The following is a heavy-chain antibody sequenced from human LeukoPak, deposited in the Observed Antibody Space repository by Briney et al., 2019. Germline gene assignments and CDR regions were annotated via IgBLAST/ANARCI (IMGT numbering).Heavy chain of an antibody. J-gene: IGHJ4*02. D-gene: IGHD3-22*01. Sequence: SETLSLTCAVYGGSFSGYYWSWIRQPPGKGLEWIGEINHSGSTNYNPPLKSRVTISVDTSKNQFSLKLSSVTAADTAVYYCARGLNYYDSSGYYGFDYWGQGTLVTVSS. CDR1: GGSFSGYY. CDR3: ARGLNYYDSSGYYGFDY. CDR2: INHSGST. V-gene: IGHV4-34*01.